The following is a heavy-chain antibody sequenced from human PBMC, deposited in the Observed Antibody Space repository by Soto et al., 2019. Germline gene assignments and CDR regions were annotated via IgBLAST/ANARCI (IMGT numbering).Heavy chain of an antibody. CDR2: TYYRSKWYH. J-gene: IGHJ4*02. D-gene: IGHD6-19*01. CDR1: GDSVSSNRAT. V-gene: IGHV6-1*01. CDR3: ARGHSPYNSGWCLVY. Sequence: PSQTLSLTCAISGDSVSSNRATWNWFRQSPSRGLEWLGRTYYRSKWYHDYAVSLNGRGTINPDNSKNTLSPQMNSLRAEDTAVYYCARGHSPYNSGWCLVYWGQGTQVTVSS.